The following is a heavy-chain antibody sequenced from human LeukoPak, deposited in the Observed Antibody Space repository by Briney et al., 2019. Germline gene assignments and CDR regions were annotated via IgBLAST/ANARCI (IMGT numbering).Heavy chain of an antibody. CDR2: IRVSGST. V-gene: IGHV3-23*01. Sequence: GGSPRLSCAASGFTFSSYAMSWVRQAPGKGLEWVSGIRVSGSTYYPDSVTGRFTISRDNSENTLYLQMSGLRAEDTAIYYCANFDDSSGYYYNFDYWGQGTLVTVSS. D-gene: IGHD3-22*01. J-gene: IGHJ4*02. CDR1: GFTFSSYA. CDR3: ANFDDSSGYYYNFDY.